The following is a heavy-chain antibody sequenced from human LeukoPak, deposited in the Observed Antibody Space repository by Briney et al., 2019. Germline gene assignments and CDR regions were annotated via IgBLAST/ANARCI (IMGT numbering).Heavy chain of an antibody. D-gene: IGHD5-12*01. CDR3: ARDNSGYDWGYYYYMDV. CDR1: GYSISSGYY. V-gene: IGHV4-38-2*02. CDR2: IYHSGST. Sequence: PSETLSLTCTVSGYSISSGYYWGWIRQPPGKGLEWIGSIYHSGSTYYNPSLKSRVTMSVDTSKNQFPLKLSSVTAADTAVYYCARDNSGYDWGYYYYMDVWGKGTTVTVSS. J-gene: IGHJ6*03.